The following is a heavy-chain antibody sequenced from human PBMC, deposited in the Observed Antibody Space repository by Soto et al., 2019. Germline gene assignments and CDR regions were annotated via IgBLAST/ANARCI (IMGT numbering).Heavy chain of an antibody. Sequence: QITLKESGPTVVKPTETLTLTCTFSGFSLTTSGVGVGWVRQSPGKAPEWLALIYWDDDKRYSTSLKSRLTITKDTSKNQVALTMANVASADTATYYSAHRVIRTVFGLVTTTAIYFDFGGKGTPVVVSS. CDR1: GFSLTTSGVG. J-gene: IGHJ4*02. D-gene: IGHD3-3*01. CDR3: AHRVIRTVFGLVTTTAIYFDF. V-gene: IGHV2-5*02. CDR2: IYWDDDK.